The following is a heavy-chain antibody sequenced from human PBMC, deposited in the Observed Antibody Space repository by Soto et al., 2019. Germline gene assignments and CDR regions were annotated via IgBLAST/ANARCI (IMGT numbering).Heavy chain of an antibody. CDR1: GFTFSSYA. CDR3: AREPYGDSQYFDY. Sequence: PGGFLRLSCAASGFTFSSYAMSWVRQAPGKGLEWVSAISGSGGSTYYADSVKGRFTVSRDNSKNTIYLQANSLRAEDTAVYYCAREPYGDSQYFDYWGQGTPVTVSS. J-gene: IGHJ4*02. V-gene: IGHV3-23*01. CDR2: ISGSGGST. D-gene: IGHD2-21*02.